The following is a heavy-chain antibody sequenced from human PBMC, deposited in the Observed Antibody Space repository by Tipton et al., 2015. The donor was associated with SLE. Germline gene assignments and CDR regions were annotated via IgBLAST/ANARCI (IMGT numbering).Heavy chain of an antibody. D-gene: IGHD6-19*01. Sequence: TLSLTCTVSGGSISSGSYYWSWIRQPAGKGLEWIGYIYYSGSTNYNPSLKSRVTISVDTSKNQFSLKLSSVTAADTAVYYCARGTRIAVGLDVWGQGTTVTVSS. CDR3: ARGTRIAVGLDV. CDR2: IYYSGST. V-gene: IGHV4-61*10. CDR1: GGSISSGSYY. J-gene: IGHJ6*02.